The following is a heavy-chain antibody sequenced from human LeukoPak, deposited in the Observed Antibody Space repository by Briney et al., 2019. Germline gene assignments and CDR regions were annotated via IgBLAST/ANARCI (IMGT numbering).Heavy chain of an antibody. CDR1: GGSISSGSFY. CDR3: ARHGVDYFGSGSFPTPFDY. J-gene: IGHJ4*02. D-gene: IGHD3-10*01. V-gene: IGHV4-39*01. Sequence: SETLSLTCTVSGGSISSGSFYWGWIRQPPGKGLEWIGSIYYRGSTFYNPSLTSRVTMSVDTPKNQLSLRLSSVTAADTAVYFCARHGVDYFGSGSFPTPFDYWGQGTLVTVSS. CDR2: IYYRGST.